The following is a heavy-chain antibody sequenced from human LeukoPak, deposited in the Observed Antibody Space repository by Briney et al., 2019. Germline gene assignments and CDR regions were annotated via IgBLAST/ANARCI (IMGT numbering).Heavy chain of an antibody. CDR2: ITGDGSNT. CDR3: ARSGDGDFDS. CDR1: GFTFSAYW. Sequence: GGSLRLSCAASGFTFSAYWMHWVRQGPGKGQLWVSHITGDGSNTNYADSVKGRLTISRDNAKNTLYLQLNSLRPEDSAVYYCARSGDGDFDSWGQGTLVTVSS. D-gene: IGHD1-26*01. J-gene: IGHJ4*02. V-gene: IGHV3-74*01.